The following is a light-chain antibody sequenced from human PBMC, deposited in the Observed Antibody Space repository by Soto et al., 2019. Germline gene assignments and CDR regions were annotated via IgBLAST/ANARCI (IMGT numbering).Light chain of an antibody. CDR3: SSYTSSSTSVV. J-gene: IGLJ2*01. CDR1: SSDVGGYSY. Sequence: QSALTQPASVSGSPGQSITISCTGTSSDVGGYSYVSWYQQYPGKAPKLMIYDVSKRPSGVSNRFSGSKSGNTASLTISGLQAEDEADYYCSSYTSSSTSVVFGGGTKVTVL. V-gene: IGLV2-14*01. CDR2: DVS.